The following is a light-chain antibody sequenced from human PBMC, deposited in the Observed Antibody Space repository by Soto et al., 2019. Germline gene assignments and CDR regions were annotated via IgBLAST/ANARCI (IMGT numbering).Light chain of an antibody. V-gene: IGLV2-23*02. CDR1: SSDVGSYNL. Sequence: QSALTQPASVSGSPGQSITISCTGTSSDVGSYNLVSWYQQHPGKVPKLMIYENSKRPSGVSNRFSGSESGNTASLTISGLQAEDEADYYCCSYAGSSTFVVFGGGTKVTVL. CDR2: ENS. J-gene: IGLJ2*01. CDR3: CSYAGSSTFVV.